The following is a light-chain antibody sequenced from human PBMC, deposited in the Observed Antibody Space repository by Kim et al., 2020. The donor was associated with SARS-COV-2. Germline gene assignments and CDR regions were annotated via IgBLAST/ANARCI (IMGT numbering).Light chain of an antibody. CDR1: ISNIGAGYD. CDR3: QSYDSSLSGV. J-gene: IGLJ3*02. Sequence: GQRVTISRTGSISNIGAGYDVHWYQQLPGTAPKLLLYGNSNRPSGVPDRFSGSKSGTSASLAITGLQAEDEADYYCQSYDSSLSGVFGGGTKLTVL. CDR2: GNS. V-gene: IGLV1-40*01.